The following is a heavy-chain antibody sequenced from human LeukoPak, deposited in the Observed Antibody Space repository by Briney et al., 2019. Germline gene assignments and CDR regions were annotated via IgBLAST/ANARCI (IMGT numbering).Heavy chain of an antibody. D-gene: IGHD6-13*01. CDR3: ARDLGGAAGPGNWSDP. Sequence: GGSLRLSCAASGFTFSSYWMSWVRQAPGKGLEWVANIKQDGSEKYYVDSVKGRFTISRDNAKNSLYLQMNSLRAEDTAVYYCARDLGGAAGPGNWSDPWGQGTLVTVSS. CDR1: GFTFSSYW. J-gene: IGHJ5*02. V-gene: IGHV3-7*01. CDR2: IKQDGSEK.